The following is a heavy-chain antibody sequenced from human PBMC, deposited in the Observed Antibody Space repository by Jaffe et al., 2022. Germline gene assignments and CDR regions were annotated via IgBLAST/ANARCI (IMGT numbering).Heavy chain of an antibody. CDR1: GYSISSGYY. J-gene: IGHJ4*02. D-gene: IGHD3-10*01. CDR3: ARIRTIMVRGVIIEYYFDY. Sequence: QVQLQESGPGLVKPSETLSLTCAVSGYSISSGYYWGWIRQPPGKGLEWIGSIYHSGSTYYNPSLKSRVTISVDTSKNQFSLKLSSVTAADTAVYYCARIRTIMVRGVIIEYYFDYWGQGTLVTVSS. V-gene: IGHV4-38-2*01. CDR2: IYHSGST.